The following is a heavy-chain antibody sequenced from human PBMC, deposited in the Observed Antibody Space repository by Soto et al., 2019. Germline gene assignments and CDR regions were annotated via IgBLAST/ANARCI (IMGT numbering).Heavy chain of an antibody. J-gene: IGHJ2*01. CDR2: ISSSGLTI. Sequence: PGGSLRLSCAPSGFTFGDNYMSWIRQAPGKGPEWLSYISSSGLTIYYADSVKGRFTVSRDNAKNSLTLQMNSLRAEDTAVYYCARDSCSSSSCPIYWYFDLWGRGTLVTVSS. V-gene: IGHV3-11*01. CDR1: GFTFGDNY. D-gene: IGHD2-2*01. CDR3: ARDSCSSSSCPIYWYFDL.